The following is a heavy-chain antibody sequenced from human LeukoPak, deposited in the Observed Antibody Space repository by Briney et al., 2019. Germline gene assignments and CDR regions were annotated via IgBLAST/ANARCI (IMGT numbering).Heavy chain of an antibody. D-gene: IGHD4-17*01. CDR2: IYYSGST. V-gene: IGHV4-61*01. CDR1: GGSVSSGSYY. CDR3: ARDAAHDYGDYGFDY. Sequence: SETLSLTCTVSGGSVSSGSYYWSWIRQPPGKGLEWIGYIYYSGSTNYNPSLKSRVTISVDTSKNQFSLKLSSVTAADTAVYYCARDAAHDYGDYGFDYWGQGTLVTVSS. J-gene: IGHJ4*02.